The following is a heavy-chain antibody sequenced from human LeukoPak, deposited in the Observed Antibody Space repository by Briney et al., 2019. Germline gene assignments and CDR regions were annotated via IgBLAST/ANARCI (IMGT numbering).Heavy chain of an antibody. CDR1: GYTFTSYG. V-gene: IGHV1-18*01. J-gene: IGHJ3*02. CDR3: ARDGDYDILTGYYKGPEAFDI. D-gene: IGHD3-9*01. Sequence: GASVKVSCKASGYTFTSYGISRVRQAPGQGLEWMGWISAYNGNTNYAQKLQGGVTMTTDTSTSTAYMELRSLRSDDTAVYYCARDGDYDILTGYYKGPEAFDIWGQGTMVTVSS. CDR2: ISAYNGNT.